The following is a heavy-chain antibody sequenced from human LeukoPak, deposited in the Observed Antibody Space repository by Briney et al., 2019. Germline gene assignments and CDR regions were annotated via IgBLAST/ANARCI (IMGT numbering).Heavy chain of an antibody. CDR1: GGSLSTYY. CDR3: ARTDYSNTNWFDP. D-gene: IGHD4-11*01. CDR2: IHNSGST. J-gene: IGHJ5*02. Sequence: PSETLSLTCTVSGGSLSTYYWSWIRQPPGKGLEWIGYIHNSGSTHYTFSLKSRVTMSLDTSKNQCSLKLTSVTAADTAVYYCARTDYSNTNWFDPWGQGTLVTVSS. V-gene: IGHV4-59*12.